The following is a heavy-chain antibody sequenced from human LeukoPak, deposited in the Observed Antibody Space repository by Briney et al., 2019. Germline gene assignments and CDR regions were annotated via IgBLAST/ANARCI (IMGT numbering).Heavy chain of an antibody. J-gene: IGHJ4*02. V-gene: IGHV1-2*02. CDR2: INPNSGGT. CDR1: GYTFTGYY. Sequence: ASVKVSCKASGYTFTGYYMHWVRQAPGQGLEWMGWINPNSGGTNYAQKFQGRVTMTRDTSISTAYMELSRLRSDDTAVYYCARGRHCSGGSCYLDYWGQGTLVTVS. CDR3: ARGRHCSGGSCYLDY. D-gene: IGHD2-15*01.